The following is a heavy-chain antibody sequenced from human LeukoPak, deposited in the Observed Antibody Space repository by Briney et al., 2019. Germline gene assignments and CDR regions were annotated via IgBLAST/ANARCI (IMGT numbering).Heavy chain of an antibody. Sequence: SGPTLVKPTQTLTLTCTFSGFSLSTSGVGVGWIRQPPGKALEWLALIYWNDDKRYSPSLKSRLTITKDTSKNQVVLTMTNMDPVDTATYYCAHRQEPNPNFWSGYVTFDIWGQGTMVTVSS. D-gene: IGHD3-3*01. CDR3: AHRQEPNPNFWSGYVTFDI. J-gene: IGHJ3*02. CDR2: IYWNDDK. CDR1: GFSLSTSGVG. V-gene: IGHV2-5*01.